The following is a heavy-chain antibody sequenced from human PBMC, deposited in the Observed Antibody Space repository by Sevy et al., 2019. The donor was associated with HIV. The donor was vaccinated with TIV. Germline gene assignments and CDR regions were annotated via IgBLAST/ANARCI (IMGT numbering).Heavy chain of an antibody. Sequence: SHTLSLTCAISGDSVSRNSVAWNWIRQSPSRGLEWLGRTYHRSKWSSDYAASLGNRITINADTSKNQVSLQLKSVTPEDTAVYYCARDSPPHDFWPLIFDYWGQGTPVTVSS. D-gene: IGHD3-3*01. CDR3: ARDSPPHDFWPLIFDY. J-gene: IGHJ4*02. V-gene: IGHV6-1*01. CDR2: TYHRSKWSS. CDR1: GDSVSRNSVA.